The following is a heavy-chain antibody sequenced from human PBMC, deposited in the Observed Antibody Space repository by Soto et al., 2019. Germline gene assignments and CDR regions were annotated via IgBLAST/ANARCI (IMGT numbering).Heavy chain of an antibody. J-gene: IGHJ6*02. CDR3: SRFIMVGGWFDPNYYHGMDV. CDR1: GYTFSNYG. V-gene: IGHV1-18*01. CDR2: ISGYNGNT. D-gene: IGHD6-19*01. Sequence: QVLLVQAGAEVKKPGASVTVSCKTSGYTFSNYGINWVRQAPGQGLEWMGWISGYNGNTNYAQTVQSRVSMTTDTSRGTVYTERRSLRSGDPAIYYSSRFIMVGGWFDPNYYHGMDVWGQGTTVTVSS.